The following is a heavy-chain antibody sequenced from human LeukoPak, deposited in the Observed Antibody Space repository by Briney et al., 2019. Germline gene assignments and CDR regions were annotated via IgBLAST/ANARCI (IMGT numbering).Heavy chain of an antibody. CDR2: IIPILGIA. CDR3: AREIDTAMVTYYYGMDV. J-gene: IGHJ6*02. Sequence: ASVKVHCKASGGTFSSYAISWVRQAPGQGLEWMGRIIPILGIANYAQKFQGRVTITADKSTSTAYMELSSLRSEDTAVYYCAREIDTAMVTYYYGMDVWGQGTTVTVSS. D-gene: IGHD5-18*01. CDR1: GGTFSSYA. V-gene: IGHV1-69*04.